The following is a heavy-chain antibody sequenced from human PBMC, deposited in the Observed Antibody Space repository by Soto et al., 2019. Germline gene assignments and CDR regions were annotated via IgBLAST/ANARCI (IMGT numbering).Heavy chain of an antibody. Sequence: QVQLQESGPGLVKPSETLSLTCTVSGGSISSYYWSWIRQPPGKGLEWIGYIYYSGSTNYNPSLKSRVTISVDTSKNQFSLKLSSVTAADTAVYYCARRPSLYYYRMDVWGQGTTVTVSS. CDR2: IYYSGST. V-gene: IGHV4-59*08. CDR1: GGSISSYY. J-gene: IGHJ6*02. CDR3: ARRPSLYYYRMDV.